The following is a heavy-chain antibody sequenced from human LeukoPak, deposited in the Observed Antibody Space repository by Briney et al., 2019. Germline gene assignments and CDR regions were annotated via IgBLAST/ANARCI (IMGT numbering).Heavy chain of an antibody. CDR1: GFSFSNYG. D-gene: IGHD6-19*01. CDR2: ISDDGSNQ. V-gene: IGHV3-30*18. CDR3: AQDLRAEPGWGWYRVRFLFES. Sequence: GGSLRLSCEGSGFSFSNYGMHWVREGPGKGLEWLAVISDDGSNQYFAKSVEGRFAISRDNSKDTLYLHMNSLRLEDTAVYYCAQDLRAEPGWGWYRVRFLFESWGQGTLVTVS. J-gene: IGHJ4*02.